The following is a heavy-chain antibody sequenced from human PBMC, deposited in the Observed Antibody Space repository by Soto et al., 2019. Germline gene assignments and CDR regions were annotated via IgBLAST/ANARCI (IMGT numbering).Heavy chain of an antibody. CDR2: ISQSGAT. CDR3: GRVVEGATRHTDLDS. V-gene: IGHV4-30-2*01. D-gene: IGHD2-21*01. J-gene: IGHJ5*01. Sequence: PSETLSLTCAVSGGSITSGAYSWSWIRQPPGKVLEWLGYISQSGATYYNPSLERRVTISMDTSNNQVSLRMRSLTAADTAVYYCGRVVEGATRHTDLDSWGQGTLVTVSS. CDR1: GGSITSGAYS.